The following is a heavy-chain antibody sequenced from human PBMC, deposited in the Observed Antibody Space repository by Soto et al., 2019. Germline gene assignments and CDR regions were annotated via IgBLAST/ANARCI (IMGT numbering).Heavy chain of an antibody. Sequence: QVPLQESGPRLVRPSGTLSLTCTVSSGSITTANWWSWVRQPPGRGLEWIGEIYYSGSTNYNLSLKSRVTLSVAKSKNQFSLRLSSVPAADTAMYYCARRGGGVVLAATTPFDYWAREPWSPSPQ. J-gene: IGHJ4*02. CDR3: ARRGGGVVLAATTPFDY. CDR2: IYYSGST. D-gene: IGHD2-15*01. CDR1: SGSITTANW. V-gene: IGHV4-4*02.